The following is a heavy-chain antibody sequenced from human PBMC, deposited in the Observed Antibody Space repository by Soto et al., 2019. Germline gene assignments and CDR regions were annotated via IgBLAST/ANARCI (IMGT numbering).Heavy chain of an antibody. D-gene: IGHD4-4*01. CDR1: GFTFSSYG. Sequence: GGSLRLSCAASGFTFSSYGMHWVRQAPGKGLEWVAVIWYDGSNKYYADSVKGRFTISRDNSKNTLYLQMNSLRAEDTAVYYCARDRSTVKRYYYYYGMDVWGQGTTATVSS. CDR3: ARDRSTVKRYYYYYGMDV. J-gene: IGHJ6*02. V-gene: IGHV3-33*01. CDR2: IWYDGSNK.